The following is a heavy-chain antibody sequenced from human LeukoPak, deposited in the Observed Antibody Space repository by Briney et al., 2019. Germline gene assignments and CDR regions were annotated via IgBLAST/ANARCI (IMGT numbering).Heavy chain of an antibody. Sequence: ASVKVSCKASGYTFTSYDINWVRQATGQGLEWMGWMNPNSGNTGYAQKFQGRVTITRNTPISTAYMELSSLRSEDTAVYYCARSKNTYYYYYYMDVWGKGTTVTISS. D-gene: IGHD4-11*01. V-gene: IGHV1-8*03. CDR3: ARSKNTYYYYYYMDV. CDR2: MNPNSGNT. CDR1: GYTFTSYD. J-gene: IGHJ6*03.